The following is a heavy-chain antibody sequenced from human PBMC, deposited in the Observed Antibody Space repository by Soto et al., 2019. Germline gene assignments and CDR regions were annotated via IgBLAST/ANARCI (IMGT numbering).Heavy chain of an antibody. CDR1: GDSIRDSF. Sequence: ASETLSLTCTVSGDSIRDSFWSWVRQPPGKGLEWIGLVHHTGNTNYNPSLETRVTMLIDASANHFSLTLTSVTPADAAIYYCARGREDHVDHHFGPLFDSWGQGTLVTVSS. CDR3: ARGREDHVDHHFGPLFDS. J-gene: IGHJ4*02. CDR2: VHHTGNT. D-gene: IGHD3-10*01. V-gene: IGHV4-59*01.